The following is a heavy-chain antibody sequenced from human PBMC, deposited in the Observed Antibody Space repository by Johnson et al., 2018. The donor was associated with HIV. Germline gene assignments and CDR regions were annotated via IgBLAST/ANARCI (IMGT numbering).Heavy chain of an antibody. CDR1: GFTFSSYG. CDR3: ASSRANDYGIPDAFPV. Sequence: VQLVESGGGLVQPGGSLRLSCAASGFTFSSYGMAWVRQAPGMGLEWVSGIDWNGGSTFYADSVKGRFTISRDNAKNSVYLQMNSLRAEDTALYYCASSRANDYGIPDAFPVWGQGTMVTVSS. D-gene: IGHD4-17*01. J-gene: IGHJ3*01. V-gene: IGHV3-20*04. CDR2: IDWNGGST.